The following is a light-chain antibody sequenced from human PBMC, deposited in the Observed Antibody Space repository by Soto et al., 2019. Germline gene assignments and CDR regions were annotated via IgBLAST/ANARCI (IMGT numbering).Light chain of an antibody. Sequence: QSVLTQPPSASGSPGQSVTISCTGTSNDVGAYKYVSWYQQYPGKAPKLMIYEVSKRPSGVPDRFSGSKSGNTASLTVSGLQAEDEADYYCNSYVGSNIWVFGGGTKLTVL. CDR3: NSYVGSNIWV. CDR1: SNDVGAYKY. V-gene: IGLV2-8*01. J-gene: IGLJ3*02. CDR2: EVS.